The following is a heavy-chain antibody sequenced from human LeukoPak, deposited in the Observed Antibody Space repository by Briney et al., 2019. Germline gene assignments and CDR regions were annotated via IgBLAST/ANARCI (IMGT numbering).Heavy chain of an antibody. CDR1: GGTFSSYA. D-gene: IGHD1-26*01. V-gene: IGHV1-69*04. CDR3: ARAGGGYSGSYYDFDY. CDR2: IIPILGIA. Sequence: SVKVSCKASGGTFSSYAISWVRQAPGQGLEWMGRIIPILGIANYAQKFQGRVTITADKSTSTAYMELSSLRSEDTAVYYCARAGGGYSGSYYDFDYWGQGTLVTVSS. J-gene: IGHJ4*02.